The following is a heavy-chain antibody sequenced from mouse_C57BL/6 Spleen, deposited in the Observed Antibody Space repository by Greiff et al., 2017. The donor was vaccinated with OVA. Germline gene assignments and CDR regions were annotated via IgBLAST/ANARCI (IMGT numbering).Heavy chain of an antibody. CDR2: IYPGSGST. CDR3: ARFWDYDVGYAMDY. Sequence: QVQLQQPGAELVKPGASVKMSCKASGYTFTSYWITWVKQRPGQGLEWIGDIYPGSGSTNYNEKFKSKATLTVDTSSSTAYMQRSSLTSEDSAVSYCARFWDYDVGYAMDYWGQGTSVTVSS. J-gene: IGHJ4*01. CDR1: GYTFTSYW. V-gene: IGHV1-55*01. D-gene: IGHD2-4*01.